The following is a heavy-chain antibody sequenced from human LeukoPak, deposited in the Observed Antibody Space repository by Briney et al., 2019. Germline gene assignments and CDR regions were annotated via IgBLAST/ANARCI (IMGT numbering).Heavy chain of an antibody. Sequence: GGSLRLSCAASGFTFSNYTMNWVRQAPGKGLEWVAFIRYDGSNKYYADSVKGRFTISRDNSKNTLYLQMNSLRAEDTAVYYCANLYYGSGSYRIDYWGQGTLVSVSS. CDR1: GFTFSNYT. J-gene: IGHJ4*02. CDR3: ANLYYGSGSYRIDY. D-gene: IGHD3-10*01. CDR2: IRYDGSNK. V-gene: IGHV3-30*02.